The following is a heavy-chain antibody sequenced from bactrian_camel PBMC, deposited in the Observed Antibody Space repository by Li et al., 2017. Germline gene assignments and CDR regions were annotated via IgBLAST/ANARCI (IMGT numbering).Heavy chain of an antibody. V-gene: IGHV3S6*01. J-gene: IGHJ4*01. CDR1: GFTFSSYW. D-gene: IGHD3*01. Sequence: HVQLVESGGGLVQPGGSLRLACAASGFTFSSYWMYWVCQAPGKGLEWLPTIWNDGNTYYTDSVKGRFTISRDNAKNTLYLQSNSLKTEDTAMYYCAILAPTGQADENNYWGQGTQVTVS. CDR2: IWNDGNT. CDR3: AILAPTGQADENNY.